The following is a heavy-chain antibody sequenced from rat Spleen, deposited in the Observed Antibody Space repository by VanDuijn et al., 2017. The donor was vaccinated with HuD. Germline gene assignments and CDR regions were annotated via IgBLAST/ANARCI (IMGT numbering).Heavy chain of an antibody. CDR1: GFTFSSFP. J-gene: IGHJ2*01. Sequence: VQLVESGGGLVQPGRSMKLSCAASGFTFSSFPMAWVRQAPTKGLEWMGGIWGDGSTKYNSALKSRLSISRDTSKSQLFLKMSSLQTDDKGIYYCTRSLDWGQGVMVTVSS. V-gene: IGHV2-13*01. CDR2: IWGDGST. CDR3: TRSLD.